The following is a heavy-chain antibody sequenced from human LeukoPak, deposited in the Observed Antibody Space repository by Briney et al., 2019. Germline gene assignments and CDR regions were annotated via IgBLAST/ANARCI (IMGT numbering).Heavy chain of an antibody. CDR2: VNPNNGGA. Sequence: ASVKVSCKTSGNILTGYYIHWVRQAPGRGLEGMGWVNPNNGGANVAQKFQGRVTFTRDSSISTVYMALSRLRSDDTAVYYCARAGAAAVPDWYFDLWGRGTLVTVSS. D-gene: IGHD6-13*01. CDR3: ARAGAAAVPDWYFDL. CDR1: GNILTGYY. V-gene: IGHV1-2*02. J-gene: IGHJ2*01.